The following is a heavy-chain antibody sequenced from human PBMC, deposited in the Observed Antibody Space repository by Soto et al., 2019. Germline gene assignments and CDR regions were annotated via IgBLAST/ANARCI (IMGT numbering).Heavy chain of an antibody. CDR3: ARDRSMYYGMDV. Sequence: QVQLVQSGGEVKKPGASVKVSCKATGYTFTSFGISWVRQAPGQGLEWMGWISAYNGNTNYAQKSQGRVTMTTDTSTSTAYMELRSLTSDDTAVYYCARDRSMYYGMDVWGQGTTVTVSS. J-gene: IGHJ6*02. CDR1: GYTFTSFG. D-gene: IGHD2-8*01. V-gene: IGHV1-18*01. CDR2: ISAYNGNT.